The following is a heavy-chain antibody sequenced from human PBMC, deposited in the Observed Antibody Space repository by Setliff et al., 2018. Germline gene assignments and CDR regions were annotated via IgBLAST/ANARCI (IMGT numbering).Heavy chain of an antibody. V-gene: IGHV4-39*07. CDR2: IYYSGST. D-gene: IGHD1-26*01. CDR3: ARSQSGSYFYYYYYGMDV. J-gene: IGHJ6*02. Sequence: SETLSLTCTVSGGSISSSSYYWGWIRQPPGKGLEWIGSIYYSGSTYYNPSLKSRVTISVDTSKNQFSLKLSSVTAADTALYYCARSQSGSYFYYYYYGMDVWGQGTTVTVSS. CDR1: GGSISSSSYY.